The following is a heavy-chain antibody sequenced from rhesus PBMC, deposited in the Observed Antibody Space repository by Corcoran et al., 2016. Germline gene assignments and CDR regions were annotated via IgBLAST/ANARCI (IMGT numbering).Heavy chain of an antibody. CDR2: VDHEDGEA. V-gene: IGHV1-111*02. CDR1: GYTFTDYY. CDR3: ATGGY. Sequence: EVQLVQSGAEVKKPGASVKISYKASGYTFTDYYLHWVRQAPVKVLEWMGRVDHEDGEAIHAQNFQDRVTITADTSTDTAYMELSSLRSEDTAVYYCATGGYWGQGVLVTVSS. J-gene: IGHJ4*01.